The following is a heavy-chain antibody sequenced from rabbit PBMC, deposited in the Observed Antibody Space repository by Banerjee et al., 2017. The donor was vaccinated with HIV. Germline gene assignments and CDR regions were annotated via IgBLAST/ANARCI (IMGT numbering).Heavy chain of an antibody. D-gene: IGHD4-1*01. CDR3: ARGDIGGWGLTRLNL. CDR1: GFSFSSSYY. V-gene: IGHV1S40*01. Sequence: QSLEESGGDLVKPGASLTLTCTASGFSFSSSYYMCWVRQAPGKGLEWIGCINTDNAKTWYASWAKGRFTSSKTSSTTVTLQMTSLTDADTATYFCARGDIGGWGLTRLNLWGPGTLVTVS. CDR2: INTDNAKT. J-gene: IGHJ3*01.